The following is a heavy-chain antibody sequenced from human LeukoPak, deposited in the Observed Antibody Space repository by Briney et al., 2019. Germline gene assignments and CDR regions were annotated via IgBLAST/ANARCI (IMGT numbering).Heavy chain of an antibody. D-gene: IGHD6-6*01. V-gene: IGHV1-2*02. Sequence: ASVKVSCKASGYTFTGYYMHWVRQAPGQGLEWMGWINPNSGGTNYAQKFQGRVTMTRDTSISTAYMELSRLRSDDTAVCYCAISPPPSSSKTRYYYYMDVWGEGTTVTVSS. J-gene: IGHJ6*03. CDR3: AISPPPSSSKTRYYYYMDV. CDR1: GYTFTGYY. CDR2: INPNSGGT.